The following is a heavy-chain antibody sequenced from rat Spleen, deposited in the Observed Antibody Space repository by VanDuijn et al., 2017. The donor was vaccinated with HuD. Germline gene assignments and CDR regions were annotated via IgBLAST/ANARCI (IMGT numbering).Heavy chain of an antibody. Sequence: EVQLVESGGGLVQPGRSLKLSCAASGFTFSNYDMAWVRQAPTKGLEWVASISPSGGSTYYRDSVKGRFTVSRDNAKSTLSLQMDSLRSEDTATYYCVRQDTSGYSNWFAYWGQGTLVSVSS. CDR2: ISPSGGST. J-gene: IGHJ3*01. CDR3: VRQDTSGYSNWFAY. V-gene: IGHV5-25*01. D-gene: IGHD4-3*01. CDR1: GFTFSNYD.